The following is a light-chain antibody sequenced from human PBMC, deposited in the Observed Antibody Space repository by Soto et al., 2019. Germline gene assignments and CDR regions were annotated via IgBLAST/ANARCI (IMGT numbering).Light chain of an antibody. J-gene: IGLJ2*01. V-gene: IGLV2-14*01. CDR1: SSDVGAYNY. CDR3: SPYTVGNPVI. Sequence: QSALTQPASVSGSPGQSITISCTGTSSDVGAYNYVSWYQHHPGKAPKVIIYEVSNRPSGVSNRFSGSKTGNTASLTISGLLGEDEADYFCSPYTVGNPVIFGGGTKLTVL. CDR2: EVS.